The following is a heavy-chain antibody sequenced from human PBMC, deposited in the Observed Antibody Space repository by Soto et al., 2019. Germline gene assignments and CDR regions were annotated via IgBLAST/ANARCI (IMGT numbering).Heavy chain of an antibody. CDR1: GGTFSSYA. CDR2: IIPIFGTA. D-gene: IGHD2-15*01. Sequence: SVKVSCKASGGTFSSYAISWVRQAPGQGLEWMGGIIPIFGTANYAQKFQGRVTITADESTSTAYMELSSLRSEDTAVYYCAREPISTWSMTYYLDYWGQGTLVTVSS. CDR3: AREPISTWSMTYYLDY. V-gene: IGHV1-69*13. J-gene: IGHJ4*02.